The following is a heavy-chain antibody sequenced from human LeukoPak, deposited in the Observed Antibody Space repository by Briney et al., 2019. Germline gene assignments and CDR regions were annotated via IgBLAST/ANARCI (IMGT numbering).Heavy chain of an antibody. Sequence: GGSLRLSCAASGFTVSAYAMAWVRQAPGKGLEWVSTIYDDNTYYADSVKGRFTISRDNSKNTLYLQMNSLRAEDTAVYYCAKELQYYDFWSGYYGMDVWGQGTTVTVSS. J-gene: IGHJ6*02. D-gene: IGHD3-3*01. V-gene: IGHV3-23*01. CDR3: AKELQYYDFWSGYYGMDV. CDR2: IYDDNT. CDR1: GFTVSAYA.